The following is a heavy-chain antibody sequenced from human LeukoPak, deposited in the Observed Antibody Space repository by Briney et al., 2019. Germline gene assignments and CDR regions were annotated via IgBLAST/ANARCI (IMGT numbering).Heavy chain of an antibody. CDR2: ISAYNGNT. CDR1: GYTFTSYA. CDR3: AREYYDYVWGSYRYYYFDY. D-gene: IGHD3-16*02. Sequence: GASVKGSCKDSGYTFTSYAMNWVRQAPGQGLEWMGWISAYNGNTNYAQKLQGRVTMTTDTSTRTAYMELRSLRSDDTAVYYCAREYYDYVWGSYRYYYFDYWGQGTLVTVSS. J-gene: IGHJ4*02. V-gene: IGHV1-18*01.